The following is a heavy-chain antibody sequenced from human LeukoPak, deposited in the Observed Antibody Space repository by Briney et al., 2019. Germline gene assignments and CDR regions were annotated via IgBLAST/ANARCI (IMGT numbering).Heavy chain of an antibody. CDR3: ARGAIPLSGVIDF. CDR2: IRYNGYT. D-gene: IGHD2-8*01. CDR1: GDSTSDYY. J-gene: IGHJ4*02. Sequence: SETLSLTCIVSGDSTSDYYWTWIRQPPGKRLEWIGYIRYNGYTNYSPSLKSRVTISIDTSKNQFSLKLTSVTAADAAVYYCARGAIPLSGVIDFWGQGTLVTVSS. V-gene: IGHV4-59*01.